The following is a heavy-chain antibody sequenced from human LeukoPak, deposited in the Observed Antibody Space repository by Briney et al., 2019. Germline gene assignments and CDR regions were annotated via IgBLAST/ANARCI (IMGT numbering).Heavy chain of an antibody. CDR3: ARIGEVAYDAFDI. CDR2: IYYSGST. Sequence: SETLSLTCTVSGGSISGYYWSWIRQPPGKGLEWIGYIYYSGSTNYNPSLKSRVTISVDTSKNQFSLKLSSVTAADTAVYYCARIGEVAYDAFDIWGQGTMVTVSS. CDR1: GGSISGYY. V-gene: IGHV4-59*01. D-gene: IGHD5-12*01. J-gene: IGHJ3*02.